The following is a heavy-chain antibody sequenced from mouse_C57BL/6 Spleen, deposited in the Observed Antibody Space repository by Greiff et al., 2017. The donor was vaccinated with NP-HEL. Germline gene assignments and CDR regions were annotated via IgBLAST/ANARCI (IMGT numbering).Heavy chain of an antibody. CDR2: INPSSGYT. CDR1: GYTFTSYT. D-gene: IGHD3-2*02. Sequence: QVHVKQSGAELARPGASVKMSCKASGYTFTSYTMHWVKQRPGQGLEWIGYINPSSGYTKYNQKFKDKATLTADKSSSTAYMQLSSLTSEDSAVDYCARSGAYYYAMDYWGQGTSVTVSS. V-gene: IGHV1-4*01. CDR3: ARSGAYYYAMDY. J-gene: IGHJ4*01.